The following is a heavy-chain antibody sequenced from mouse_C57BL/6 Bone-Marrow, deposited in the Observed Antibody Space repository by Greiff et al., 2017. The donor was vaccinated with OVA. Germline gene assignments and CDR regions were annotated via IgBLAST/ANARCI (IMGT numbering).Heavy chain of an antibody. Sequence: QVQLKESGAELVKPGASVKLSCKASGYTFTSYWMHWVKQRPGQGLEWIGMIHPNSGSTNYNEKFKSKATLTVDKSSSTAYMQLSSLTSEDSAVYYCARCLGRTEYFDYWGQGTTLTVSS. D-gene: IGHD4-1*01. V-gene: IGHV1-64*01. CDR1: GYTFTSYW. CDR2: IHPNSGST. J-gene: IGHJ2*01. CDR3: ARCLGRTEYFDY.